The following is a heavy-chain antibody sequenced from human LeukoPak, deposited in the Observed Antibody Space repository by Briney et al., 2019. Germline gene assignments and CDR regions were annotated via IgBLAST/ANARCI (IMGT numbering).Heavy chain of an antibody. CDR3: ARDGGYCSSTSCPFDY. CDR2: IIAIFGTA. D-gene: IGHD2-2*01. V-gene: IGHV1-69*05. J-gene: IGHJ4*02. CDR1: GGTFSSYA. Sequence: GASVKVSCKASGGTFSSYAISWVRQAPGQGLEWMGGIIAIFGTANYAQKFQGRVTITTDESTSTAYMELSSLRSEDTAVYYCARDGGYCSSTSCPFDYWGQGTLVTVSS.